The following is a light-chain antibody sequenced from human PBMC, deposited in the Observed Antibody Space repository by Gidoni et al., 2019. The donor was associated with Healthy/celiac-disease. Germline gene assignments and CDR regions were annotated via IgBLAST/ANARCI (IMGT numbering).Light chain of an antibody. V-gene: IGKV1-39*01. Sequence: DIQMNQSPSSLSASVADRVTITCRASQSISSYLNWYQQKPGKAPKLLIYAASSLQSWVPSRFSGSGSWTDFTLTISILHPEYFATYCCQQSYCTPLTFGGGTKVEIK. CDR1: QSISSY. J-gene: IGKJ4*01. CDR2: AAS. CDR3: QQSYCTPLT.